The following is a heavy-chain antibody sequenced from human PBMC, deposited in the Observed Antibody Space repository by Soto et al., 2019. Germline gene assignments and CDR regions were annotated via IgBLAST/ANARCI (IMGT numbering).Heavy chain of an antibody. CDR1: GYTFTSYG. J-gene: IGHJ3*02. CDR2: INAANGDT. Sequence: QVQLVQSGTAVKKPGASVKVSCKASGYTFTSYGIHWVRQAPGQRLEWMGWINAANGDTKYSPKFHGRVTITRDTSASTAYMELSSLRSEDTAVYYCARVGYRDAFDIWGQGTMVTVSS. D-gene: IGHD1-1*01. V-gene: IGHV1-3*01. CDR3: ARVGYRDAFDI.